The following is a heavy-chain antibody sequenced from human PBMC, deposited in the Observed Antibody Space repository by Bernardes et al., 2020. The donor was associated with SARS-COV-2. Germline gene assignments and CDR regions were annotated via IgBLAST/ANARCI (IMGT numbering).Heavy chain of an antibody. CDR3: ARGVTPYCSSTSCYDEGDPYYYGMDV. D-gene: IGHD2-2*01. J-gene: IGHJ6*02. CDR1: GGSISSGSYY. CDR2: IYTSGST. V-gene: IGHV4-61*02. Sequence: SETLSLTCTVSGGSISSGSYYWSWIRQPAGKGLEWIGRIYTSGSTNYNPSLKSRVTISVDTSKNQFSLKLSSVTAADTAVYYCARGVTPYCSSTSCYDEGDPYYYGMDVWGQGTTVTVSS.